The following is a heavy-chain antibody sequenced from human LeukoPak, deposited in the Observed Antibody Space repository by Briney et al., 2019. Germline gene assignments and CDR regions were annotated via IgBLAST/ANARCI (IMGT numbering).Heavy chain of an antibody. V-gene: IGHV1-2*02. Sequence: ASVKVSCKASGYTFTGYYMHWVRQAPGQGLEWMGWINPNSGGTNYAQKFQGRVTMTRDTSISTAYMELSRLRSDDTAVYYCARDYYGIAAAGTNPFDPWGQGTLVTVSS. D-gene: IGHD6-13*01. CDR2: INPNSGGT. J-gene: IGHJ5*02. CDR3: ARDYYGIAAAGTNPFDP. CDR1: GYTFTGYY.